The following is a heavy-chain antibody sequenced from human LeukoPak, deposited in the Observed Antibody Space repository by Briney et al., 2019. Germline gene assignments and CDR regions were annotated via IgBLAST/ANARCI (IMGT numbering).Heavy chain of an antibody. Sequence: SETLSLTCTVSGGSISSYYWSWIRQPPGKGPEWIGYNYYTGSTNRNPSLKSRVTISVDTSKNQFSLKLSSVTAADTAVYYCARTYTTTATVGMDVWGQGTTVTVSS. CDR3: ARTYTTTATVGMDV. CDR1: GGSISSYY. V-gene: IGHV4-59*01. D-gene: IGHD4-17*01. CDR2: NYYTGST. J-gene: IGHJ6*02.